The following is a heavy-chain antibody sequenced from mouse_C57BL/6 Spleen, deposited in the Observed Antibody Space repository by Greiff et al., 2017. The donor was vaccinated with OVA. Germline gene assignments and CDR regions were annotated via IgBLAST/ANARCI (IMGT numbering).Heavy chain of an antibody. Sequence: EVHLVESGGGLVKPGGSLKLSCAASGFTFSSYTMSWVRQTPEKRLEWVATISGGGGNTYYPDSVKGRFTISRDNAKNTLYLQMSSLRSEDTALYYCARQGYDYDDAMDYWGQGTSVTVSS. V-gene: IGHV5-9*01. D-gene: IGHD2-4*01. CDR3: ARQGYDYDDAMDY. CDR2: ISGGGGNT. CDR1: GFTFSSYT. J-gene: IGHJ4*01.